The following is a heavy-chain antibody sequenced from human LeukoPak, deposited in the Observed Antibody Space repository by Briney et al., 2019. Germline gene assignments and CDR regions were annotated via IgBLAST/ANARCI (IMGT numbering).Heavy chain of an antibody. D-gene: IGHD5-12*01. Sequence: ALVTVSCKASGYTFTGYYMHWVRQAPGQGLEWMGWINPNSGGTNYAQKFQGRVTMTRDTSISTVYMELSRLRSDDTAVYYCAREGIVATPDFYYYYGMDVWGQGTTVTVSS. V-gene: IGHV1-2*02. J-gene: IGHJ6*02. CDR3: AREGIVATPDFYYYYGMDV. CDR1: GYTFTGYY. CDR2: INPNSGGT.